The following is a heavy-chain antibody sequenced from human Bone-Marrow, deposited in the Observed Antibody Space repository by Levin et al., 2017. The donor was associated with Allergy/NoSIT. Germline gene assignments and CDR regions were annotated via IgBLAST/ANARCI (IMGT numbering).Heavy chain of an antibody. CDR2: ISGSGTIT. J-gene: IGHJ4*02. Sequence: GGSLRLSCAASGFTFSSYAMSWVRQAPGKGLEWVSSISGSGTITHYAESVKGRFTISRDISKNMLHLQMNIIRAEDTAIYFCAKEGLAVAGYYFDSWGQGTLVAVSS. D-gene: IGHD6-19*01. CDR3: AKEGLAVAGYYFDS. V-gene: IGHV3-23*01. CDR1: GFTFSSYA.